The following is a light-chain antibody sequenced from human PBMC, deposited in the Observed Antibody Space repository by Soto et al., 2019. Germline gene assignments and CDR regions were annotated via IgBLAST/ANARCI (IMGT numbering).Light chain of an antibody. J-gene: IGKJ3*01. Sequence: DVQMTQTPSSLSASVGDRVILTCRASQSIGNWLAWYQQKPAKAPKLLIYTASSLESGVPTRFSGSGYGTDFTLTISSLQPVDLATDYCLQYNTYVFGPGTKVDI. CDR2: TAS. CDR1: QSIGNW. CDR3: LQYNTYV. V-gene: IGKV1-5*03.